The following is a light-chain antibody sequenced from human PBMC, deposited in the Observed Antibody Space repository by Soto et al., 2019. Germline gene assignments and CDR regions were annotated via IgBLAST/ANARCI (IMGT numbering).Light chain of an antibody. Sequence: QSVLTQPASVSGSPGQSITISCTGTSSDVGGYNYVSWYQQHPGKAPKLMIYDVSNRPSGVSNRISGSKSGNTASLPISGLQSEDEADYYCSSYTSSSRVFGVGNKVTVL. V-gene: IGLV2-14*01. CDR2: DVS. CDR1: SSDVGGYNY. J-gene: IGLJ2*01. CDR3: SSYTSSSRV.